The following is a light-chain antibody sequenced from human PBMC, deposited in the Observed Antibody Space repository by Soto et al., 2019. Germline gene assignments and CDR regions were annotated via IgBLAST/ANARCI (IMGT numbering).Light chain of an antibody. CDR2: GAS. CDR1: QSVNSSY. V-gene: IGKV3-20*01. Sequence: EIVLTQSPGTLALSPGERATLSCRASQSVNSSYLAWYQQKPGQAPRLLIYGASSRATAIPDRFSGSGSRTDFTLTISRMEPEDFAVYYCQQYASLLTFGGGTKVEIK. CDR3: QQYASLLT. J-gene: IGKJ4*01.